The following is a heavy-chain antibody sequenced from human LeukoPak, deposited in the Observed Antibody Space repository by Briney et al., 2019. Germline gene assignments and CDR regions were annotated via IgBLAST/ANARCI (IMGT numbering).Heavy chain of an antibody. J-gene: IGHJ5*02. CDR3: ARRLYGDENWFDP. CDR1: GGSISSYY. D-gene: IGHD4-17*01. CDR2: INHSGST. Sequence: PSETLSLTCTVSGGSISSYYWSWIRQPPGKGLEWIGEINHSGSTNYNPSLKSRVTISVDTSKNQFSLKLSSVTAADTAVYYCARRLYGDENWFDPWGQGTLVTVSS. V-gene: IGHV4-34*01.